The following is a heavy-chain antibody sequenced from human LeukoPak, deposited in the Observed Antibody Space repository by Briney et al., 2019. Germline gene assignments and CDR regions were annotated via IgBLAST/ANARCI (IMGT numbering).Heavy chain of an antibody. J-gene: IGHJ5*02. CDR3: ARRGESYGDNWLDP. D-gene: IGHD1-26*01. Sequence: PSETLSLTSTVSGGSITGDYWSWIPQPPGKGLEWYGHIYYSVSTNYNPSLKSRVTMSVATSKNQFSLKVTSVTPADTAVYYCARRGESYGDNWLDPWGEGLLVTVSS. CDR2: IYYSVST. CDR1: GGSITGDY. V-gene: IGHV4-59*08.